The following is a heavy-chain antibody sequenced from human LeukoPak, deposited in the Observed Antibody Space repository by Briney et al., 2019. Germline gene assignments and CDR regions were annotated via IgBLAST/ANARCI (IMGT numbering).Heavy chain of an antibody. Sequence: ASVKVSCMASGYTFTSYYMHWVRQAPGQGLEWMGIINPSGGSTSYAQKFQGRVTMTRDTSTSTVYMELSSLRSEDTAVYYCARDPQGNYYFDYWGQGTLVTVSP. V-gene: IGHV1-46*01. CDR1: GYTFTSYY. D-gene: IGHD4-23*01. CDR2: INPSGGST. CDR3: ARDPQGNYYFDY. J-gene: IGHJ4*02.